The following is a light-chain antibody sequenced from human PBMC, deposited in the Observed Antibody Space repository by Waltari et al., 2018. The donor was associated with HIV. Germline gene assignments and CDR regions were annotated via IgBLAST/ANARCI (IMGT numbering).Light chain of an antibody. J-gene: IGLJ2*01. CDR3: QSYDSSLSGWVV. Sequence: QSVLTQPPSVSGAPGQRVTISCTGSRSDIGAGYDVHWYQQLPGTAPTLLIYGTNNRPSGVPYRFSGSKSGTSASLAITGLQAEDEAEYYCQSYDSSLSGWVVFGGGTKVTVL. CDR1: RSDIGAGYD. CDR2: GTN. V-gene: IGLV1-40*01.